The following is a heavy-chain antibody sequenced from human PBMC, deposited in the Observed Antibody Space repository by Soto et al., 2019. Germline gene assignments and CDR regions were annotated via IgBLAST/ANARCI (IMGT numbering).Heavy chain of an antibody. CDR1: GYTFTGYY. D-gene: IGHD3-22*01. Sequence: ASVKVSCKASGYTFTGYYMHWVRQAPGQGLEWMGWINPNSGGTNYAQKFRGWVTMTRDTSISTAYMELSRLRSDDTAVYYCARESGYYDSSGNFDYWGQGTLVTVSS. CDR3: ARESGYYDSSGNFDY. V-gene: IGHV1-2*04. J-gene: IGHJ4*02. CDR2: INPNSGGT.